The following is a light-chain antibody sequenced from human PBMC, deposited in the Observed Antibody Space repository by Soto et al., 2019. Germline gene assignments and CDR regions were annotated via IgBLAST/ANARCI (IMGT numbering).Light chain of an antibody. CDR1: QSVRSNY. CDR2: GAS. V-gene: IGKV3-20*01. J-gene: IGKJ2*01. CDR3: QQYGGSPYT. Sequence: EIVLTQSPGTLSLSPGERATLSCMASQSVRSNYLAWYQRKPGQAPRLLIYGASTRATGIPDRFSGTGSGTDFTLTISRLEPEDFAVYYCQQYGGSPYTFGQGTKLEIK.